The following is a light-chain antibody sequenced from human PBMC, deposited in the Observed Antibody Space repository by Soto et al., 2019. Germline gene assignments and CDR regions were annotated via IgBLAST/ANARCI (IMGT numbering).Light chain of an antibody. CDR2: RTS. J-gene: IGKJ4*01. V-gene: IGKV3D-15*01. CDR3: QRYNNWTLT. CDR1: QSISSN. Sequence: EIVITQSPATVSVSPGERATLSCRASQSISSNLAWYEQKPGQAPRLLMFRTSSRATGFPARFSGSGSGTEFNRTISSLQSEDFGVYYCQRYNNWTLTFGGGTKVDI.